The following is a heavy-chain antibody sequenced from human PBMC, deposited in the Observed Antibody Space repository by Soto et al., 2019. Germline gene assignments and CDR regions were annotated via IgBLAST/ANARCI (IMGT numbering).Heavy chain of an antibody. CDR2: ISSSSSYI. J-gene: IGHJ6*01. D-gene: IGHD4-4*01. V-gene: IGHV3-21*01. Sequence: GSLRLSCAASGFTFSSYSMNWVRKAPGKGLEWVSSISSSSSYIYYADSVKGRFTISRDNAKNSLYLQMNSLRAEDTAVYYCVRESNLRGYHCYGMAVSGRRTTVTVSS. CDR1: GFTFSSYS. CDR3: VRESNLRGYHCYGMAV.